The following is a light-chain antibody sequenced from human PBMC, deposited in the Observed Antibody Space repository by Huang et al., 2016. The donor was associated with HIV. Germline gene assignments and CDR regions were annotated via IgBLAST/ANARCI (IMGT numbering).Light chain of an antibody. Sequence: DIQMTQSPSILSASVGDRVTITCRASQSVSTWLAWYQQKPGHPPKRLIYKSSTLERGGPARFSGSGSGTEFTLTISSLQPDDVATYYCQQYNTFWTFGQGTKV. V-gene: IGKV1-5*03. CDR2: KSS. CDR1: QSVSTW. CDR3: QQYNTFWT. J-gene: IGKJ1*01.